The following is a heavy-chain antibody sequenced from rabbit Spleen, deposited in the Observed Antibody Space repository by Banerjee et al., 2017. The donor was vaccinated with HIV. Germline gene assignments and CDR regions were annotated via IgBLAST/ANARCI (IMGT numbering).Heavy chain of an antibody. J-gene: IGHJ3*01. CDR2: IGAGSGGT. CDR1: GFSLSNYD. CDR3: ARSLGGDIASYNI. Sequence: QSVEESGGRLVTPGTPLTLTCTASGFSLSNYDMSWVRQAPGKGLEWIGFIGAGSGGTIYANWAKGRFTISKSSTTMDLKITSPTTEDTATYFCARSLGGDIASYNIWGQGTLVTVS. D-gene: IGHD2-1*01. V-gene: IGHV1S69*01.